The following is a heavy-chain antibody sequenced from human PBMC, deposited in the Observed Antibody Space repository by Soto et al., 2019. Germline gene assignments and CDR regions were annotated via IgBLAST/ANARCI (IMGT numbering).Heavy chain of an antibody. J-gene: IGHJ4*02. D-gene: IGHD2-2*01. CDR2: INMDGSST. CDR3: ARGPRGLYHHDY. Sequence: GGSLRLSCAASGFTFSGDWMHWVRQAAGKGLVWVSRINMDGSSTNYADSVKGRFTVSRDNAKNTLYLHMNSLRVDDTAVYYCARGPRGLYHHDYWGQGALVTVSS. V-gene: IGHV3-74*01. CDR1: GFTFSGDW.